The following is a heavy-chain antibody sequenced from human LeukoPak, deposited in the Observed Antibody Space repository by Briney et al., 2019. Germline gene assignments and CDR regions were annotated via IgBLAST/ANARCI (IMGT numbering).Heavy chain of an antibody. V-gene: IGHV4-59*08. J-gene: IGHJ6*01. D-gene: IGHD3-10*01. CDR2: IYYSGST. CDR1: GGSISSYY. CDR3: ARLSTMVRGVTNHYYYYYGMDV. Sequence: SETLSLTCTVSGGSISSYYWSWIRQPPGKGLEWIGYIYYSGSTNYNPFLKSRVTISVDTSKNQFSLKLSSVTAADTAVYYCARLSTMVRGVTNHYYYYYGMDVXXXGTXVTVXS.